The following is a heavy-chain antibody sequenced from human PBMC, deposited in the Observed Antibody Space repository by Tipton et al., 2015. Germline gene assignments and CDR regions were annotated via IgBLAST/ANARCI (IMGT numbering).Heavy chain of an antibody. CDR1: GFTFDDYA. D-gene: IGHD5-12*01. CDR2: ISWNSDSV. Sequence: SLRLSCAASGFTFDDYAMHWVRRAPGKGLEWVSGISWNSDSVDYADSVKGRFTISRDTAKKSLYLHMNSLRADDTAVYYCARSGGYGWDYWGQGTLVTVSS. V-gene: IGHV3-9*01. CDR3: ARSGGYGWDY. J-gene: IGHJ4*02.